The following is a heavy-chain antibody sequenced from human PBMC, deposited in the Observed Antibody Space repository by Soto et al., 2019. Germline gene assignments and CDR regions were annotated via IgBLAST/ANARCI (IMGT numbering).Heavy chain of an antibody. CDR3: AYRRGGSSSGGNFDY. CDR2: IFWNDAK. CDR1: GFSFSTTGAG. D-gene: IGHD2-15*01. J-gene: IGHJ4*02. V-gene: IGHV2-5*01. Sequence: QIALKESGPTLVKPSQTLTLTCTFSGFSFSTTGAGVGWIRQPPGKALEWLALIFWNDAKRYSPFLRSRLTIIKDTAKNQVVLTMTNVDPVDTATYYCAYRRGGSSSGGNFDYWGQGTPVTVYS.